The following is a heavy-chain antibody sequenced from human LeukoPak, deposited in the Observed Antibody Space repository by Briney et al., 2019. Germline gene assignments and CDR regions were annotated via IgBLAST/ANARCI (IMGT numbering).Heavy chain of an antibody. CDR1: GFTFSSYS. D-gene: IGHD6-19*01. V-gene: IGHV3-48*02. J-gene: IGHJ4*02. Sequence: GGSLRLSCAASGFTFSSYSMNWVRQAPGKGLEWVSHITASGTAMFYADSVKGRFTISRDNAKNSLYLQMNSLRDEDTAVYYCAREYSSGWYKGKYFDYWGQGTLVTVSS. CDR2: ITASGTAM. CDR3: AREYSSGWYKGKYFDY.